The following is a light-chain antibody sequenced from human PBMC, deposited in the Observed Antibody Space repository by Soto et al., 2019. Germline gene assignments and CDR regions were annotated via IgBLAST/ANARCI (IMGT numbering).Light chain of an antibody. J-gene: IGKJ4*01. CDR3: QQYHSWPLT. V-gene: IGKV3-15*01. Sequence: EIVMTQSPATLSVSPGERATLSCRASQSVSSHLAWYQQKPGQAPRLLIYGASTRATGIPSKFSGSGSGTECASTISSLQSEDFEVYFCQQYHSWPLTFGGGTKVEIK. CDR1: QSVSSH. CDR2: GAS.